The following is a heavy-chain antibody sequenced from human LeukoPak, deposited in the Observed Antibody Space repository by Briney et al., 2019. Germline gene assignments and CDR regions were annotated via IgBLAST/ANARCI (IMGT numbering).Heavy chain of an antibody. CDR1: GYTFTSYY. Sequence: RASVKVSCKASGYTFTSYYMHWVRQAPGQGLEWMGIINPSGGSTSYAQKFQGRVTMTRDTSTSTVYMELSSLRSEDTAVYYCASSPPGYSSGYYWDYWGQGTLVTVSS. CDR3: ASSPPGYSSGYYWDY. D-gene: IGHD3-22*01. J-gene: IGHJ4*02. V-gene: IGHV1-46*01. CDR2: INPSGGST.